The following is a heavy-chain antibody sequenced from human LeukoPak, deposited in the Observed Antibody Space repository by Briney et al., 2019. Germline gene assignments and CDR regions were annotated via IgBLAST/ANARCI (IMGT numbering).Heavy chain of an antibody. CDR1: GGTFNNFA. V-gene: IGHV1-69*04. J-gene: IGHJ4*02. CDR2: IIPILDIA. CDR3: ARELEEAYYDSSFSF. Sequence: SVKVFCKASGGTFNNFAINWVRQAPGQGLEWMGKIIPILDIATYAQTFEDRVSITADKSTSTAYMELRSLRSEDTAVYYCARELEEAYYDSSFSFWGPGTLITVSS. D-gene: IGHD3-22*01.